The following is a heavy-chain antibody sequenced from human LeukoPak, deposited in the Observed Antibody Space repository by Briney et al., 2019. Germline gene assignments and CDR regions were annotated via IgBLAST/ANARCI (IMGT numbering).Heavy chain of an antibody. J-gene: IGHJ2*01. CDR2: INWNGGST. CDR3: ARRYYDSSGYYPGYFDL. Sequence: GGSLRLSCAASGFTFDDYGMSWVRQAPGKGLEWVSGINWNGGSTGYADSVKGRFTISRDNAKNSLYLQMNSLRAEDTALYHCARRYYDSSGYYPGYFDLWGRGTLVTVSS. V-gene: IGHV3-20*01. D-gene: IGHD3-22*01. CDR1: GFTFDDYG.